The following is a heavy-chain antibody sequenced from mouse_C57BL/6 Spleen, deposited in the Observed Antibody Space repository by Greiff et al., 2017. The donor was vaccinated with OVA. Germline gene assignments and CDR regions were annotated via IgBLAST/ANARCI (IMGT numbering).Heavy chain of an antibody. J-gene: IGHJ3*01. D-gene: IGHD2-9*01. Sequence: QVQLKQSGPGLVQPSQSLSITCTVSGFSLTSYGVHWVRQSPGKGLEWLGVIWSGGSTDYNAAFISRLSISKDNSKSQVFFKMNSLQADDTAIYYCARAYYGYDGGAWFAYWGQGTLVTVSA. V-gene: IGHV2-2*01. CDR1: GFSLTSYG. CDR2: IWSGGST. CDR3: ARAYYGYDGGAWFAY.